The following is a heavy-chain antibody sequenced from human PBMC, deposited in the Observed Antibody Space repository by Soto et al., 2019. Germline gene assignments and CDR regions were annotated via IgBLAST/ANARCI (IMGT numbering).Heavy chain of an antibody. V-gene: IGHV5-51*01. J-gene: IGHJ6*02. CDR1: GYSFSSYW. D-gene: IGHD3-9*01. Sequence: PGESLKISCKSSGYSFSSYWIAWVRLMPGKGLEWMGSIYPDDSDTKYSPSFQGQVTISADKSISAAYLQWSSLKASDTAIYYCARSSLTGYYNYYHSMDVWGQGTTVTVS. CDR3: ARSSLTGYYNYYHSMDV. CDR2: IYPDDSDT.